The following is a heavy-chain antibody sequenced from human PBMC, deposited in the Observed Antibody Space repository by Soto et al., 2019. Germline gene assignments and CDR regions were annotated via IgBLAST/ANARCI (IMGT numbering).Heavy chain of an antibody. CDR1: GFTFSSYG. V-gene: IGHV3-30*18. CDR2: ISYDGSNK. Sequence: QVQLVESGGGVVQPGRSLRLSCAASGFTFSSYGMHWVRQAPGKGLEWVAVISYDGSNKYYADSVKGRFTISRDNSKNTLYLKMNSLRAEDTAVYYWAKNDIAAAGTVDYWGQGTLVTVSS. J-gene: IGHJ4*02. CDR3: AKNDIAAAGTVDY. D-gene: IGHD6-13*01.